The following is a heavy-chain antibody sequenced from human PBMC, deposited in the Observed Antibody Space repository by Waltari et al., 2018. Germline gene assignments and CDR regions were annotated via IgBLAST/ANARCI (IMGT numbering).Heavy chain of an antibody. CDR1: ELTIINNW. D-gene: IGHD5-18*01. Sequence: EVQLVESGGGLVHPGGSLTLSCATPELTIINNWMHWVRQAPGKGQVGVSRIDTDGRSTTYADSVKGRFTISRDNAKNTLYLQMNSLRAEDTAVYYCARDRGYGYYFDYWGQGTLVTVSS. CDR2: IDTDGRST. V-gene: IGHV3-74*01. J-gene: IGHJ4*02. CDR3: ARDRGYGYYFDY.